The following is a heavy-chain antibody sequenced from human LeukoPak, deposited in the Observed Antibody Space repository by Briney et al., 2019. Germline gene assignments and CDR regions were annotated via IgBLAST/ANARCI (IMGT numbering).Heavy chain of an antibody. J-gene: IGHJ4*02. D-gene: IGHD3-22*01. V-gene: IGHV5-51*01. CDR3: ATLRSGYYYDYFDY. Sequence: GESLKISCKGSGYSFTNYWIGWVRQMPGKGLEWMGIIYPGDSDTKYSPSFQGQVTISADKSISAAYLQWSSLKASDTAMYYCATLRSGYYYDYFDYWGQGTLATVSS. CDR2: IYPGDSDT. CDR1: GYSFTNYW.